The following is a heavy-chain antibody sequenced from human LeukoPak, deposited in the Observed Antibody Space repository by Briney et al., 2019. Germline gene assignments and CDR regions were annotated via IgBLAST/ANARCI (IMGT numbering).Heavy chain of an antibody. CDR2: INPNNGGT. V-gene: IGHV1-2*02. CDR3: ARDREGLAYFDF. D-gene: IGHD3/OR15-3a*01. J-gene: IGHJ4*02. CDR1: GYTFTGYY. Sequence: GASVKVSCKASGYTFTGYYMHWVRQAPGQGLEWMGWINPNNGGTHYAQKFQGRVTMTRDTSISTAYMELSRLRSDDTAVYYCARDREGLAYFDFWGQGTLVTVSS.